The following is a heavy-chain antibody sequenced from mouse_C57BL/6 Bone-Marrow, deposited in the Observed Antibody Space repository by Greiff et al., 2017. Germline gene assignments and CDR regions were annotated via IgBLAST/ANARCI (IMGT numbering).Heavy chain of an antibody. CDR3: ARDGYDPYAMDY. D-gene: IGHD2-2*01. Sequence: VQLQQSGPELVKPGASVKISCKASGYTFTDYYMNWVKQSPGQSLEWIGDINPNNGGTSYNQKFKGKATLTVDKSSSTAYMQLRSLTSEDSAVYYCARDGYDPYAMDYWGQGTSVTVSS. CDR1: GYTFTDYY. J-gene: IGHJ4*01. CDR2: INPNNGGT. V-gene: IGHV1-26*01.